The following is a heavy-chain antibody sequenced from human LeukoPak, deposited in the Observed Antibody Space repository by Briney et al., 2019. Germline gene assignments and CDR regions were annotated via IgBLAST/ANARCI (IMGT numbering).Heavy chain of an antibody. D-gene: IGHD4-23*01. CDR1: GGSFSGYY. V-gene: IGHV4-34*01. J-gene: IGHJ4*02. CDR3: ARGREVTRDFDY. CDR2: INHSGST. Sequence: SETLSLTCAVYGGSFSGYYWSWIRQPPGKGLEWIGEINHSGSTNYNPSLKSRVTISVDTSKNQFSLKLSSVTAADTSVYYCARGREVTRDFDYWGQGTLVSVSS.